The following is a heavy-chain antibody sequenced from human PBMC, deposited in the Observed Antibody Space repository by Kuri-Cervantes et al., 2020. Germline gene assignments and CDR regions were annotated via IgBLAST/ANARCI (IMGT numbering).Heavy chain of an antibody. Sequence: GGSLRLSCAASGFTFSSYEMNWVRQAPGKGLEWVSYISSSGSTIYYADSVKGRFTISRDNSKNTLYLQMNSLRAEDTAVYCCARTPEMAIYFDYWGQGTLVTVSS. D-gene: IGHD5-24*01. V-gene: IGHV3-48*03. CDR2: ISSSGSTI. J-gene: IGHJ4*02. CDR1: GFTFSSYE. CDR3: ARTPEMAIYFDY.